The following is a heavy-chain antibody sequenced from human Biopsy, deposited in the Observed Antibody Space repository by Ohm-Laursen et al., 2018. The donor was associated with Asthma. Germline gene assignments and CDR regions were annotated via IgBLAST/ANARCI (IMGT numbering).Heavy chain of an antibody. D-gene: IGHD3-22*01. J-gene: IGHJ4*02. CDR3: ARGDSSNWSHYYFDY. Sequence: GSLRLSCTASGFAVSRDYMFWVRQAPGKGLEWVSVIYSGGTSHTADSVRGRFTISRDYSKYTLYLQMHSLRAEDTAVYYCARGDSSNWSHYYFDYWGQGTLVTVSS. CDR2: IYSGGTS. V-gene: IGHV3-53*01. CDR1: GFAVSRDY.